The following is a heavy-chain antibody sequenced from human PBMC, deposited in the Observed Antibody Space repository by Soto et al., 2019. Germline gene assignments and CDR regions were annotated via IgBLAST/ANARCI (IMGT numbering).Heavy chain of an antibody. CDR3: ARAGIEMATIPYFDY. D-gene: IGHD5-12*01. Sequence: PSETLSLTCAVSGGSISSGGYSWSWIRQPPGKGLEWIGYIYHSGSTYHNPSLQSRVTISVDRSKNQFSLKLSSVTAADTAVYYCARAGIEMATIPYFDYWGQGTLVTVSS. V-gene: IGHV4-30-2*01. J-gene: IGHJ4*02. CDR1: GGSISSGGYS. CDR2: IYHSGST.